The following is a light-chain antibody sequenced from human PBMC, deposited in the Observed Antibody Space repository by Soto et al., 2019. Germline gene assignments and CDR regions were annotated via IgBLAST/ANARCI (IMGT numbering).Light chain of an antibody. V-gene: IGKV3-11*01. Sequence: EIVLTQSPATLSLSPGERATLSCRASQSVSSYLAWYQQKPGQAPRLLIYDASNRATGILARFSGSGSGTDFTLTISSLEPEDFAVYYCQQEFTFGPGTKVDIK. CDR3: QQEFT. CDR2: DAS. J-gene: IGKJ3*01. CDR1: QSVSSY.